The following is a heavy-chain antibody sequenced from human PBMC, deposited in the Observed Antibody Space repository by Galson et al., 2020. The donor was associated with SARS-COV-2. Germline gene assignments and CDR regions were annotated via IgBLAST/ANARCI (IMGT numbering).Heavy chain of an antibody. V-gene: IGHV3-21*01. Sequence: GGSLRLSCAASGLPFSSYSMNWVRQAPGKGLEWVSSISAGSSYIHYADSVKGRFTISRDNAKNSLYLQMNSLRADDTAVYYCARVGGMATTPANYFYYGLDVWGQGTTVTVSS. D-gene: IGHD2-15*01. CDR1: GLPFSSYS. CDR2: ISAGSSYI. J-gene: IGHJ6*02. CDR3: ARVGGMATTPANYFYYGLDV.